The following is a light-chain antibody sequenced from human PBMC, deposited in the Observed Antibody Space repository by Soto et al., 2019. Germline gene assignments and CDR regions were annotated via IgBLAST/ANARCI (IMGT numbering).Light chain of an antibody. Sequence: EIVMTQSPATLSVSPGERATLSCRASQSVSSNLAWYQQKPGQAPRLLIYGASTRATGIPARFSGSGSGTEFTLTISSLQSEDFAVYYCQHYNNWPPLTFGGGTKMEIK. CDR1: QSVSSN. CDR3: QHYNNWPPLT. CDR2: GAS. V-gene: IGKV3-15*01. J-gene: IGKJ4*01.